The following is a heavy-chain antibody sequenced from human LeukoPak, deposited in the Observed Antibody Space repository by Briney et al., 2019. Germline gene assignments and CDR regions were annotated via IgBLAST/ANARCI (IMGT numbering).Heavy chain of an antibody. D-gene: IGHD1-1*01. J-gene: IGHJ5*02. CDR3: ARDTPLRLENWFDP. Sequence: VASVKVSCKTSGGTFSSYAISWVGQAPGQGLEWMGGIITIFGTAKYAQKFQGRVTITADESTTTAYMELSSLRSGDTAVYYCARDTPLRLENWFDPWGQGTLVTVSS. CDR2: IITIFGTA. CDR1: GGTFSSYA. V-gene: IGHV1-69*13.